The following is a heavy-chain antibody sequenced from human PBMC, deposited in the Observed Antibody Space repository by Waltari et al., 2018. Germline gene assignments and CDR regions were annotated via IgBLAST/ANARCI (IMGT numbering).Heavy chain of an antibody. J-gene: IGHJ4*02. Sequence: QVQLVQSGAEVKKPGASVKVSCKASGYTFPTLAMHWVRQAPGQRLGWMGWINAGNGNTKYSQKFQGRVTITRDTSASTAYMELSSLRSEDTAVYYCASHDFWSGYYYDYWGQGTLVTVSS. CDR1: GYTFPTLA. CDR3: ASHDFWSGYYYDY. D-gene: IGHD3-3*01. CDR2: INAGNGNT. V-gene: IGHV1-3*01.